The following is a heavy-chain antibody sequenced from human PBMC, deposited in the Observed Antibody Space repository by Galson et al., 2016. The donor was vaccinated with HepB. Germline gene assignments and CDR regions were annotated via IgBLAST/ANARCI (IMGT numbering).Heavy chain of an antibody. J-gene: IGHJ4*02. Sequence: SVKVSCKASGYLFADYDINWVRQATGQGLEWMGWMNPKSGTTGYARRFQGRVTMTRDTSKRTAYMELSGLTSEDTAIYYCTRGTGDGAGTFYWGQGTLVTVSS. CDR2: MNPKSGTT. CDR1: GYLFADYD. CDR3: TRGTGDGAGTFY. D-gene: IGHD6-19*01. V-gene: IGHV1-8*01.